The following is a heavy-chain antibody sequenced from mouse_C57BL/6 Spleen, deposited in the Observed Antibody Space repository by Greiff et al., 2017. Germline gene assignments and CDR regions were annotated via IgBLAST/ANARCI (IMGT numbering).Heavy chain of an antibody. J-gene: IGHJ2*01. D-gene: IGHD2-5*01. V-gene: IGHV14-4*01. CDR1: GFNIKDDY. CDR3: TTGYSTALDY. CDR2: IDPENGDT. Sequence: VQLKQSGAELVRPGASVKLSCTASGFNIKDDYMHWVKQRPEQGLEWIGWIDPENGDTEYASKFQGKATITADTSSNTAYLQRSSLTSEDTAVYYCTTGYSTALDYWGQGTTLTVSS.